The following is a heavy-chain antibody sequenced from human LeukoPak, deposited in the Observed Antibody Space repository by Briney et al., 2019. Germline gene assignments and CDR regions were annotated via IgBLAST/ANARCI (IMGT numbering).Heavy chain of an antibody. D-gene: IGHD6-6*01. CDR1: GGSIISSSYY. CDR2: IYYSGST. CDR3: ARDRIAARPGWFDP. J-gene: IGHJ5*02. Sequence: PSETLSLTCTVSGGSIISSSYYWGWIRQPPGKGLEWIGSIYYSGSTYYNPSLKSRVTISVDTSKNQFSLKLSSVTAADTAVYYCARDRIAARPGWFDPWGQGTLVTVSS. V-gene: IGHV4-39*07.